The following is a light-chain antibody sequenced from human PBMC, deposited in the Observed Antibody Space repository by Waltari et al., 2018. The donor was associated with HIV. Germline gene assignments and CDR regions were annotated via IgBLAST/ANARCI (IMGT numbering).Light chain of an antibody. J-gene: IGLJ3*02. V-gene: IGLV1-40*01. CDR3: QSYDRMSSLWV. CDR2: SNN. CDR1: RTNFGTSYD. Sequence: QSTLTQPPSVSGAPGQRVAISCTGISRTNFGTSYDVHWYQHLPGTAPKLLISSNNKRPSGVPDRFSASKSGTSASLAITGLQAEDEADYYCQSYDRMSSLWVFGGGTRLTVL.